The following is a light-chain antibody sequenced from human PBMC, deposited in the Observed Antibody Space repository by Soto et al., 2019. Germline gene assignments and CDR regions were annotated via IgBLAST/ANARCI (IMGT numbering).Light chain of an antibody. CDR1: QSVSSTY. CDR3: QQLNSYPPT. V-gene: IGKV3-20*01. CDR2: GAS. J-gene: IGKJ1*01. Sequence: IVSTQSPCTLCLSHGERGTLSCRASQSVSSTYLAWYQQKPGQAPRLLIYGASSRATGIPDRFSGSGSGTDFTLTISSLQPEDFATYYCQQLNSYPPTFGQGTKVDIK.